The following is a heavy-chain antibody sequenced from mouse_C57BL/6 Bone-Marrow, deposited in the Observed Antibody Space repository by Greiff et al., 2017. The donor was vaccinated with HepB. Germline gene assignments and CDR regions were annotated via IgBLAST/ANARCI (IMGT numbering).Heavy chain of an antibody. Sequence: QVQLQQSGPELVKPGASVKLSCKASGYTFTSYDINWVKQRPGQGLEWIGWIYPRDGSNKYNEKFKGKATLTVDTSTSTAYMELHSLTSEDSAVYFCARCDYYGSSYWYFDVWGTGTTVTVSS. V-gene: IGHV1-85*01. CDR3: ARCDYYGSSYWYFDV. CDR1: GYTFTSYD. CDR2: IYPRDGSN. D-gene: IGHD1-1*01. J-gene: IGHJ1*03.